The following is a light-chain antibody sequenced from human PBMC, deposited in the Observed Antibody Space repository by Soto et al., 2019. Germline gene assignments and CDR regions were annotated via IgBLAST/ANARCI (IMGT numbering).Light chain of an antibody. J-gene: IGLJ3*02. CDR1: SSDVGGYNY. Sequence: QSALTQPPSASGSPGQSVTISCTGTSSDVGGYNYVSWYQQHPGKAPKLMIFEVSKRPSGVPDRLSGSKSGNTASLTVSGLQAEDEAAYYCSSYAGSNNLVFGGGTKLTVL. V-gene: IGLV2-8*01. CDR2: EVS. CDR3: SSYAGSNNLV.